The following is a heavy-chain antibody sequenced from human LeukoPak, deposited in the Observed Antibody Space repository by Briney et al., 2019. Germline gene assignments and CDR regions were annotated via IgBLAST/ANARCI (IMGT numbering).Heavy chain of an antibody. CDR2: ISSSSSTI. D-gene: IGHD4-17*01. V-gene: IGHV3-48*01. CDR3: ARVRGDDYGGYRDWFDP. Sequence: GGSLRLSCAASGFTFSSYNMNWVRQAPGKGLKWVSYISSSSSTIYYADSVKGRFTIPRDNAKNSLYLQMNSLRAEDTAVYYCARVRGDDYGGYRDWFDPWGQGTLVTVSS. CDR1: GFTFSSYN. J-gene: IGHJ5*02.